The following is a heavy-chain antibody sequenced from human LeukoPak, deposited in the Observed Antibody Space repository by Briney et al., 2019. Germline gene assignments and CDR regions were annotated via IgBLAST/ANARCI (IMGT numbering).Heavy chain of an antibody. D-gene: IGHD3-10*01. CDR1: GDSIFSASYY. CDR3: AREGTAHAFDI. J-gene: IGHJ3*02. Sequence: SETLSLTCTVSGDSIFSASYYWGWLRQHPGTGLEWIEFIYYSGNTYYSSSLKSRITISIDTSKNQFSLSLSSVTVADTAVYYCAREGTAHAFDIWGQGTMVTVSS. CDR2: IYYSGNT. V-gene: IGHV4-31*03.